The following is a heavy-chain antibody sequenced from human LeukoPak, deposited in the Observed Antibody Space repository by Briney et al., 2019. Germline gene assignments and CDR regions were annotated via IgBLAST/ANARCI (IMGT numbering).Heavy chain of an antibody. V-gene: IGHV3-73*01. J-gene: IGHJ4*02. D-gene: IGHD2-2*01. Sequence: GGSLKLSCAASGFTFSGSAIHWVRQASGKGLEWVGRIRSKANSYATAYAASVKGRFTISRDDSKNTAYLQMNSLKTEDTAVYYCTSPPYCSSTSCPIGYWGQGTLVTVSS. CDR1: GFTFSGSA. CDR3: TSPPYCSSTSCPIGY. CDR2: IRSKANSYAT.